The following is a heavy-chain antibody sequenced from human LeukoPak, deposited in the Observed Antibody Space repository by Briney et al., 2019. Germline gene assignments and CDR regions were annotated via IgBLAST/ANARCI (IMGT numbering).Heavy chain of an antibody. CDR1: GFTFSSYG. CDR3: ARDRAGDLDY. J-gene: IGHJ4*02. V-gene: IGHV3-30*02. CDR2: IRYDGSNK. Sequence: PGGSLRLSCAASGFTFSSYGMHWVRQAPGKGLEWVAFIRYDGSNKYYADSVKGRFTISRDNSKNSLYLQMNSLRAEDTAVYYCARDRAGDLDYWGQGTLVTVSS. D-gene: IGHD7-27*01.